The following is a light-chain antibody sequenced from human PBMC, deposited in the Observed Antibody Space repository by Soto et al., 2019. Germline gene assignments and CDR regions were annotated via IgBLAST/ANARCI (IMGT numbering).Light chain of an antibody. CDR2: GAS. V-gene: IGKV3-20*01. Sequence: ENVFSHSPGTPSLSPREGGTLPRRASQSVSTNFFAWYQQKPGQAPRLLIYGASTRATGIPDRFSGSGSGTDFTLTISRLEPEDFAVYYCQQYGRTSWTFGQGTKVDIK. J-gene: IGKJ1*01. CDR1: QSVSTNF. CDR3: QQYGRTSWT.